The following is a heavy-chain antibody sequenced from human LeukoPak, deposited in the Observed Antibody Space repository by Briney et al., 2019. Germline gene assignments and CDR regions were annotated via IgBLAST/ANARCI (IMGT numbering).Heavy chain of an antibody. Sequence: GGSLRLSCAASGFTFSSYAMSWARQAPGKGLEWVSAISVSGGTTYYADSVKGRFTISRDNSKNTLYLQMNSLRAEDTAVYYCAKGPTLYASGSYTYFHYWGQGTLVTVSS. V-gene: IGHV3-23*01. CDR2: ISVSGGTT. CDR1: GFTFSSYA. J-gene: IGHJ4*02. CDR3: AKGPTLYASGSYTYFHY. D-gene: IGHD3-10*01.